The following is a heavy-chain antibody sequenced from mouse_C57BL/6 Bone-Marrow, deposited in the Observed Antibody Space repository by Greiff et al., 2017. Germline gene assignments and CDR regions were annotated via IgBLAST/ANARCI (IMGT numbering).Heavy chain of an antibody. V-gene: IGHV1-55*01. CDR1: GYTFTSYW. CDR3: ARPYYSNYWYFDV. Sequence: QVQLQQSGAELVKPGASVKMSCKASGYTFTSYWITWVKQRPGQGLEWIGDIYPGSGSTYYNEKFKSKATLTVDTSSSTAYMQLSSLTSEDSAVYYCARPYYSNYWYFDVWGTGTTLTVSS. D-gene: IGHD2-5*01. J-gene: IGHJ1*03. CDR2: IYPGSGST.